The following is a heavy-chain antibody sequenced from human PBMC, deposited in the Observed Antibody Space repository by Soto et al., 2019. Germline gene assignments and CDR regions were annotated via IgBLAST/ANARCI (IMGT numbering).Heavy chain of an antibody. V-gene: IGHV6-1*01. CDR2: TYYRSKWYN. D-gene: IGHD6-19*01. Sequence: WIRQSPSRGLEWLGRTYYRSKWYNDYAVSVKSRITINPDTSKNQFSLQLNSVTPEDTAVYYCARDPRFYSSGWYLPHDAFDIWGQGTMVTVSS. CDR3: ARDPRFYSSGWYLPHDAFDI. J-gene: IGHJ3*02.